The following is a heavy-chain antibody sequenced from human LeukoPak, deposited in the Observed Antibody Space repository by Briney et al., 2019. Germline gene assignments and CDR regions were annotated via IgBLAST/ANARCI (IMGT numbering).Heavy chain of an antibody. CDR2: ISSSSSYI. CDR1: GFTFSSYS. CDR3: ARDPNYYGSGSYSRMDV. J-gene: IGHJ6*04. V-gene: IGHV3-21*01. Sequence: GGSLRLSCAASGFTFSSYSMNWVRQAPGKGLEWASSISSSSSYIYYADSVKGRFTISRDNAKNSLYLQMNSLRAEGTAVYYCARDPNYYGSGSYSRMDVWGKGTTVTVSS. D-gene: IGHD3-10*01.